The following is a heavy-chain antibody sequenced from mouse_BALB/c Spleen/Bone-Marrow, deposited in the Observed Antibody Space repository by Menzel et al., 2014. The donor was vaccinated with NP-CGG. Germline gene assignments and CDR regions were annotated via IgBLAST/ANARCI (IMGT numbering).Heavy chain of an antibody. CDR2: IYPGDGDT. CDR3: ARGYPSDY. Sequence: QVQLQQPGAELARPGASVKLSCKASGYTFTSYWMQWVKQRPGQGLEWIGAIYPGDGDTRYTQKFKGEATLTADKSSSTAYMQLSSLASEDSAVYYCARGYPSDYWGQGTTLTVSS. CDR1: GYTFTSYW. J-gene: IGHJ2*01. V-gene: IGHV1-87*01. D-gene: IGHD3-2*02.